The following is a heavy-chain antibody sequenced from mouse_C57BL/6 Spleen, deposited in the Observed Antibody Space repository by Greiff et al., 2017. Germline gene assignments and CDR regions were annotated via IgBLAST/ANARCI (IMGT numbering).Heavy chain of an antibody. Sequence: EVKLVESGPGLVKPSQSLSLTCSVTGYSITSGYYWNWIRQFPGNKLEWMGYISYDGSNNYNPSLKNRISISLDTAKNQFVLKLNSVTTEDTATYYCAREDYGSSWFAYWGQGTLVTVSA. V-gene: IGHV3-6*01. J-gene: IGHJ3*01. CDR2: ISYDGSN. CDR3: AREDYGSSWFAY. D-gene: IGHD1-1*01. CDR1: GYSITSGYY.